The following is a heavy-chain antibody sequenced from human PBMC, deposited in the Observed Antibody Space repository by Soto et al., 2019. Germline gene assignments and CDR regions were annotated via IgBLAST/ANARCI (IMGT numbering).Heavy chain of an antibody. D-gene: IGHD6-19*01. CDR3: ARSAAVAGLDY. CDR1: GFTFSSYG. J-gene: IGHJ4*02. CDR2: IWYDGSNK. V-gene: IGHV3-33*01. Sequence: VGSLRLSCAASGFTFSSYGMHWVRQAPGKGLEWVAVIWYDGSNKYYADSVKGRFTISRDNSKNTLYLQMNSLRAEDTAVYYCARSAAVAGLDYWGQGTLVTVSS.